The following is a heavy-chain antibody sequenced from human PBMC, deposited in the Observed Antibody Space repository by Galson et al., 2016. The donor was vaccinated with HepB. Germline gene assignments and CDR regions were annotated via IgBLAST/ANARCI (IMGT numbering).Heavy chain of an antibody. CDR3: VRDSSGSGELLAFRNPGNWYFDL. CDR1: GFIFDDYG. V-gene: IGHV3-20*04. CDR2: LNWNGGNT. J-gene: IGHJ2*01. Sequence: SLRLSCAASGFIFDDYGMNWVRQTPGKGLEWVSGLNWNGGNTDYADSVKGRFTISRDNGKNSLYLQMNALRAEDTALYYGVRDSSGSGELLAFRNPGNWYFDLWGRGTLVTVSS. D-gene: IGHD3-10*01.